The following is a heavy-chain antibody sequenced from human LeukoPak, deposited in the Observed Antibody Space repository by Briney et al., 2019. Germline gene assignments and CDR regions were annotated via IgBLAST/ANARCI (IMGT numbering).Heavy chain of an antibody. J-gene: IGHJ6*02. CDR1: GFTFSSYA. CDR3: AKGSMVRGRPYYYYGMDV. D-gene: IGHD3-10*01. Sequence: PGGSLRLSCAASGFTFSSYAMHWVRQAPGKGLEWVAVISYDGSNKYYADSVKGRFTISRDNSKNTLYLQMNSLRAEDTAVYYCAKGSMVRGRPYYYYGMDVWGQGTTVTVSS. CDR2: ISYDGSNK. V-gene: IGHV3-30-3*01.